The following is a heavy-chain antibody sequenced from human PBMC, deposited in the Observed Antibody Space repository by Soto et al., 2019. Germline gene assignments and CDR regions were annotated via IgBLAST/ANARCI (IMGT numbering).Heavy chain of an antibody. CDR1: GSTFSSYA. V-gene: IGHV3-23*01. D-gene: IGHD2-15*01. CDR3: ALRDMGCSGGSAYSLHYNYYYMDV. Sequence: PGGSLRLSCAASGSTFSSYAMSWVRQAPGKGLEWVSAISGSGGSTYYADSVKGRFTISRDNSKNTLYLQMNSLRAEDTAVYYCALRDMGCSGGSAYSLHYNYYYMDVWGKGTTV. CDR2: ISGSGGST. J-gene: IGHJ6*03.